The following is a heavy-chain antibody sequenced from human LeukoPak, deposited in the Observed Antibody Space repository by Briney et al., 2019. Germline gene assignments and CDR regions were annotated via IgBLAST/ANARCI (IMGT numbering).Heavy chain of an antibody. CDR3: ARGGDSGYDCDY. J-gene: IGHJ4*02. Sequence: GGSLRLSCAASGFTFSSYSMNWVRQAPGKGLEWVSSISSSSSYIYYADSVKGRFTISRDNAKNSLYLQMNSLRAKDTAVYYCARGGDSGYDCDYWGQGTLVTVSS. CDR1: GFTFSSYS. D-gene: IGHD5-12*01. CDR2: ISSSSSYI. V-gene: IGHV3-21*01.